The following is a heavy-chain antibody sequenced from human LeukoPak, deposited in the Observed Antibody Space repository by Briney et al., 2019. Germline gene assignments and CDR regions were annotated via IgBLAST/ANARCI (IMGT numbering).Heavy chain of an antibody. CDR3: ARVYGPEYSYGQGDY. V-gene: IGHV3-11*06. J-gene: IGHJ4*02. D-gene: IGHD5-18*01. Sequence: GGSLRLSCAASGFTFSDYYMSWIRQAPGKGLEWVSYISSSSSYTNYADSVKGRFTISRDNAKNSLYLQMNSLRAEDTAVYYCARVYGPEYSYGQGDYWGQGTLVTVSS. CDR1: GFTFSDYY. CDR2: ISSSSSYT.